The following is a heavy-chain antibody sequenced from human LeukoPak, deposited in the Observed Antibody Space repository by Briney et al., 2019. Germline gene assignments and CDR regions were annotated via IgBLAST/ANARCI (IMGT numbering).Heavy chain of an antibody. CDR2: ISYDGSNK. CDR3: ARDLRGLVGATGGDY. V-gene: IGHV3-30*04. D-gene: IGHD1-26*01. J-gene: IGHJ4*02. Sequence: GRSLRLSCAASGFTFSSYAMHWVRQAPGKGLEWVAVISYDGSNKYYADSVKGRFTISRDNSKNTLYLQMNSLRAEDTAVYYCARDLRGLVGATGGDYWGQGTLVSVSS. CDR1: GFTFSSYA.